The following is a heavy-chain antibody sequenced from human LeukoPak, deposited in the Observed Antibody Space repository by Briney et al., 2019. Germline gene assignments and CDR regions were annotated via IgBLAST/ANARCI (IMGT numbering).Heavy chain of an antibody. Sequence: PGGSLRLSCAASGFTFSSYEMNWVRQAPGKGLEWVAFIRSDGYHTYYADSVKGRFTITRDNSKNTLYLQMNSLRLEDMALYYCAKPSGSGVDYWGRGTRVTVSS. D-gene: IGHD1-26*01. J-gene: IGHJ4*02. CDR2: IRSDGYHT. V-gene: IGHV3-30*02. CDR3: AKPSGSGVDY. CDR1: GFTFSSYE.